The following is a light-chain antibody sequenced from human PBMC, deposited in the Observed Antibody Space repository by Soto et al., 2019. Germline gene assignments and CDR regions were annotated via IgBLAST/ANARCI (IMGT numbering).Light chain of an antibody. Sequence: IVLTQSPATLSLSPGERATLSCRASQSVRSYLAWYQQKPGQAPRLLIYDASNRATGIPARFSGSGSGTDFTLTISSLEPEDFAVYYCQQRSNWPVTFGQGTKVEIK. J-gene: IGKJ1*01. CDR2: DAS. V-gene: IGKV3-11*01. CDR1: QSVRSY. CDR3: QQRSNWPVT.